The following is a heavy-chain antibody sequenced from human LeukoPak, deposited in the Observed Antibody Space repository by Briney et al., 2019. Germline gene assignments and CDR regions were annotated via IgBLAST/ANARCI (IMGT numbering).Heavy chain of an antibody. D-gene: IGHD3-10*01. CDR3: ASTYYYGSGSYYIH. CDR2: VYYSGSI. V-gene: IGHV4-39*01. J-gene: IGHJ4*02. CDR1: GGSITAGNHH. Sequence: SETLSLTCTVSGGSITAGNHHWGWIRQPPGKGLEWIGSVYYSGSIFSDTSHKSRVTISGDTSKNQFSLSLSSVTAADTAVYYCASTYYYGSGSYYIHWGQGTLVTVSS.